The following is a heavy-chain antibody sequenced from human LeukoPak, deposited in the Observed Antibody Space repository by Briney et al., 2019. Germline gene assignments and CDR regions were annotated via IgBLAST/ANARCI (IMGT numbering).Heavy chain of an antibody. CDR2: IIPIFGTA. J-gene: IGHJ4*02. CDR3: ARDTNPYSGEGDY. V-gene: IGHV1-69*05. D-gene: IGHD2-8*01. Sequence: SVKVSCKASGGTFSSYAISWVRQAPGQGLEWMGRIIPIFGTANSAQKFQGGVTIPTAKPTTTPYMELRRLRPEDMAVYYCARDTNPYSGEGDYWGQGTLVTVSS. CDR1: GGTFSSYA.